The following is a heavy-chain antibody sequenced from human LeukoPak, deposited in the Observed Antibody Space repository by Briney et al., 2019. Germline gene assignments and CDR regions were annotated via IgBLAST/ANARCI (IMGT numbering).Heavy chain of an antibody. CDR3: TRMTTVKGDQYYFDY. V-gene: IGHV3-49*04. CDR2: IRSKAYGGTT. D-gene: IGHD4-17*01. Sequence: GGSLRLSCTASGFTFGDYAMSWVRQAPGKGLEWVGFIRSKAYGGTTEYAASVKGRFTILRDDSKSIAYLQMNSLKTEDTAVCYCTRMTTVKGDQYYFDYWGQGTLVTVSS. J-gene: IGHJ4*02. CDR1: GFTFGDYA.